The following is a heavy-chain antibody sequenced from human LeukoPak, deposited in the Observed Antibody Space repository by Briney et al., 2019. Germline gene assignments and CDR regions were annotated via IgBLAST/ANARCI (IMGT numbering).Heavy chain of an antibody. V-gene: IGHV3-30-3*01. Sequence: GGSLRLSCSASGFTFNRFYLHWVRQAPGKGLEWVAVISYDGSNKYYADSVKGRFTISRDNSKNTLYLQMNSLRAEDTAVYYCARGAFDIWGQGTMVTVSS. CDR2: ISYDGSNK. CDR1: GFTFNRFY. CDR3: ARGAFDI. J-gene: IGHJ3*02.